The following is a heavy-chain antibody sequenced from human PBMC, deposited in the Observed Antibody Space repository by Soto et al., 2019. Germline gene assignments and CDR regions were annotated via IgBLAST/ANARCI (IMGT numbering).Heavy chain of an antibody. CDR2: ISAYNGNT. Sequence: ASVKVSCKASGYTFTSYGISWVRQAPGQGLEWMGWISAYNGNTNYAQKLQGRVTMTTDTSTSTAYMELRSLRSDDTAVYYCAREVWYDSSGYHHPLDDWGQGTRVTVAS. V-gene: IGHV1-18*01. CDR1: GYTFTSYG. CDR3: AREVWYDSSGYHHPLDD. D-gene: IGHD3-22*01. J-gene: IGHJ4*02.